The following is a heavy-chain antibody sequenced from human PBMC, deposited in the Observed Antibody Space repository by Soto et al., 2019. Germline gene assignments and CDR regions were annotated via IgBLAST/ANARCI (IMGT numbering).Heavy chain of an antibody. D-gene: IGHD5-12*01. V-gene: IGHV4-30-2*01. Sequence: QLQLQESGSGLVKPSQTLSLTCAVSGGSISSGGYSWSWIRQPPGKGLEWIGYIYHSGSTYCNPSPKSRVTISVDRTKNQFSLKLSSVTAADTAVYYCAAGGGLPRYYWGQGTLVTVSS. CDR3: AAGGGLPRYY. CDR1: GGSISSGGYS. CDR2: IYHSGST. J-gene: IGHJ4*02.